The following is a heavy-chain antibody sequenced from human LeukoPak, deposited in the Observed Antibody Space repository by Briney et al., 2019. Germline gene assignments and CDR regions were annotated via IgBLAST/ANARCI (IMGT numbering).Heavy chain of an antibody. Sequence: PGGSLRLSCAASGFTVSNNYMSWVRQAPGKGLEWVSIIYAGGYTYYADSVKDRFTISRDNSKNTLYLQMNSLTAEDTAVYYCAKQYGSGSYYEDYWGQGTLVTVSS. CDR3: AKQYGSGSYYEDY. CDR2: IYAGGYT. CDR1: GFTVSNNY. D-gene: IGHD3-10*01. J-gene: IGHJ4*02. V-gene: IGHV3-66*04.